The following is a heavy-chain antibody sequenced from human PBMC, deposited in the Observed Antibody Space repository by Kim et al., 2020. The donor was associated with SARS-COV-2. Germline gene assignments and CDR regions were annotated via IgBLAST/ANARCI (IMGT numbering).Heavy chain of an antibody. CDR3: ARGGRYYGSGSYRPAYYYGMDA. V-gene: IGHV4-34*01. CDR1: GGSFSGYY. D-gene: IGHD3-10*01. Sequence: SETLSLTCAVDGGSFSGYYWSWIRQPPGKGLEWIGEINHSGSTNYNPSLKSRVTISVDTSTDQFSLKLSSVTAADTAVYYCARGGRYYGSGSYRPAYYYGMDAWGQGTTVTVSS. CDR2: INHSGST. J-gene: IGHJ6*02.